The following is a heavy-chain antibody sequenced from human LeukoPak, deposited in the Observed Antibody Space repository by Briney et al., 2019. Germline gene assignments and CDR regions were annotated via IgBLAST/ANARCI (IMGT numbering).Heavy chain of an antibody. V-gene: IGHV4-59*01. J-gene: IGHJ5*02. D-gene: IGHD3-22*01. CDR2: IFYSGST. Sequence: SETLSLTCTVSGGSISSYYWSWIRQPPGKGLEWIGYIFYSGSTNYNPSLKSRVTISVDTSKNQFSLKLSSVTAADTAVYYCARGGGYYDSSGSNWFDPWGQGTLVTVSS. CDR3: ARGGGYYDSSGSNWFDP. CDR1: GGSISSYY.